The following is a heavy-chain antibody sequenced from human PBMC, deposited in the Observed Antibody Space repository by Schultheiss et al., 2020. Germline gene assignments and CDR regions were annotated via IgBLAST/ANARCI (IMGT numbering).Heavy chain of an antibody. D-gene: IGHD1-26*01. CDR1: GGSISSYY. CDR3: ARAGGTTSYYYYMDV. CDR2: IYYSGST. J-gene: IGHJ6*03. V-gene: IGHV4-59*01. Sequence: SETLSLTCTVSGGSISSYYWSWIRQPPGKGLEWIGSIYYSGSTNYNPSLKSRVTISVDTSKNQFSLKLSSVTAADTAVYYCARAGGTTSYYYYMDVWGKGTTVTVSS.